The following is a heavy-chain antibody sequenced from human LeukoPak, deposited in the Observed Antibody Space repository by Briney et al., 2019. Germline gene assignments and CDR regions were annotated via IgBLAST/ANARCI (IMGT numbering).Heavy chain of an antibody. Sequence: GESLKISCKGSGYRFSTYWIGWVRQMPGKGLEWMGIVYPDDSDTKYSPSFQGQVTISADKSISTAYLQWSSLKASDTAMYYCTRLQYYSDSGAFRYFDFWGREPWSPSPQ. CDR1: GYRFSTYW. J-gene: IGHJ4*02. D-gene: IGHD3-22*01. V-gene: IGHV5-51*01. CDR3: TRLQYYSDSGAFRYFDF. CDR2: VYPDDSDT.